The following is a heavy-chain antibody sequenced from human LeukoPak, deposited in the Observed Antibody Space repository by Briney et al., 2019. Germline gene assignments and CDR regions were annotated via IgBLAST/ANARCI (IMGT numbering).Heavy chain of an antibody. V-gene: IGHV1-18*01. CDR2: ISAYNGNT. CDR3: AREGWYSRWFDP. J-gene: IGHJ5*02. Sequence: GASVKVSCKASGYTFNSYDISWVRQAPGQGLEWMGWISAYNGNTNYAQKLQGRVTMTTDTSTSTAYMELRSLRPDDTAVYCCAREGWYSRWFDPWGQGTLVTVSS. CDR1: GYTFNSYD. D-gene: IGHD2-15*01.